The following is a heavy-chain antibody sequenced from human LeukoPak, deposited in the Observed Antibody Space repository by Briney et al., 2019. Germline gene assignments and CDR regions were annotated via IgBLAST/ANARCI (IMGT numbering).Heavy chain of an antibody. CDR1: GFTFSNYA. CDR3: ARDPGHNGWYGDS. CDR2: ISDSGGST. D-gene: IGHD6-19*01. Sequence: GGSLRLSCAASGFTFSNYAMNWVRQAPGKGLEWVSSISDSGGSTYYADSVKGRFTISRDNSKNTLYLQMNSLRAEDTAVYYCARDPGHNGWYGDSWGQGTLVTVSS. J-gene: IGHJ4*02. V-gene: IGHV3-23*01.